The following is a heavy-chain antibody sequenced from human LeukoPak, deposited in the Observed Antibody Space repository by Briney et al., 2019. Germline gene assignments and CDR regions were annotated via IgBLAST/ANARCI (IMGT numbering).Heavy chain of an antibody. J-gene: IGHJ4*02. Sequence: ASVKVSCKASGYTFTAYYMHWVRQAPGQGLEWMGWINPNSGGTNYAQKFQGRVTMTRDTSISTAYMELSRLRSDDTAVYYCARDRSYYDSSGYIGGFDYWGQGTLVTVSS. V-gene: IGHV1-2*02. CDR2: INPNSGGT. CDR3: ARDRSYYDSSGYIGGFDY. CDR1: GYTFTAYY. D-gene: IGHD3-22*01.